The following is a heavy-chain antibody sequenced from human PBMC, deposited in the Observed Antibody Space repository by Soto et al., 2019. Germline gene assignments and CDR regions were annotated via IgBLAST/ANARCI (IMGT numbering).Heavy chain of an antibody. D-gene: IGHD1-26*01. CDR2: VSPYNGHT. CDR1: GYSFTSYG. Sequence: QVQLVQSAAEVKKPGASVKVSCKASGYSFTSYGISWVRRAPGQGLEWMGWVSPYNGHTQFAQRFQGPVTMTTDTSTKTAYMELRNLRSDDTAHYYCARDLTIVPATHPRLENYGMDVWGQGTTVIVSS. CDR3: ARDLTIVPATHPRLENYGMDV. J-gene: IGHJ6*02. V-gene: IGHV1-18*01.